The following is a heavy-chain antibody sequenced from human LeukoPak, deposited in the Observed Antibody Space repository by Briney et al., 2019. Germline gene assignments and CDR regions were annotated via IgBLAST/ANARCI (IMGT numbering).Heavy chain of an antibody. CDR3: VKDRSIGTYYTFDS. D-gene: IGHD1-26*01. CDR1: GFTVFNYW. CDR2: INLDGSQK. Sequence: PGGSLRLSCAASGFTVFNYWMSWVRQAPGKGLEWVANINLDGSQKYYVDSLKGRFTISRDNAKNSLYLQMSSLTAKDTAVYYRVKDRSIGTYYTFDSWGQGTLVTVSS. J-gene: IGHJ4*02. V-gene: IGHV3-7*03.